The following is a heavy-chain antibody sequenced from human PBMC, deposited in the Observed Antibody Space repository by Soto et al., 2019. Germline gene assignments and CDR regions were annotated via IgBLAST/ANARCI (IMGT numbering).Heavy chain of an antibody. J-gene: IGHJ5*02. D-gene: IGHD2-2*01. Sequence: GGSLRLSCAASGFTFDRYGMHWVRQAPGKGLEWVAVIWSDGSTEYYADSVKGRFTISRDNSKNTMYLQMNSLRGEDTGVYYYARGRIPSAIFDWFDPWGQGTLVTVSS. CDR2: IWSDGSTE. CDR1: GFTFDRYG. V-gene: IGHV3-33*01. CDR3: ARGRIPSAIFDWFDP.